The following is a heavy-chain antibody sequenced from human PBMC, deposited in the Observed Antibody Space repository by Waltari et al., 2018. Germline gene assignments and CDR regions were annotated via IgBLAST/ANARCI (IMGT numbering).Heavy chain of an antibody. CDR1: GFTFSSYA. D-gene: IGHD6-13*01. Sequence: EVQLLESGGGLVQPGGSLRLSCAASGFTFSSYAMSWVRQAPGKGLEWVSAISGSGGSTYYADSVKGRFTISRDNSKNTLYLQMNSLRSEDTAVYYCARVAAAERAFDIWGQGTMVTVSS. CDR2: ISGSGGST. J-gene: IGHJ3*02. CDR3: ARVAAAERAFDI. V-gene: IGHV3-23*01.